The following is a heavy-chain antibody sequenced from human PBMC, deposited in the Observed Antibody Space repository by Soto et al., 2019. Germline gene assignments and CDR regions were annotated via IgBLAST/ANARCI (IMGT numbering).Heavy chain of an antibody. D-gene: IGHD6-19*01. CDR3: ARDEVAGTGGDL. V-gene: IGHV1-18*01. CDR1: GYTFPSYG. Sequence: QVQLVQSGPEVKKPGASVKVSCKASGYTFPSYGISWVRQAPGQGLEWMGWISTHNGNTNYAQKLQGRVTMTPDTSTSTASVDVRLLRSEDRAVYYCARDEVAGTGGDLWGQGTLVTVSS. J-gene: IGHJ5*02. CDR2: ISTHNGNT.